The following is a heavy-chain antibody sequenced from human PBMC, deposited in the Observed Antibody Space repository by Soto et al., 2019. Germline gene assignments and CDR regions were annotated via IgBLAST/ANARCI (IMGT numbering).Heavy chain of an antibody. V-gene: IGHV5-51*01. CDR1: GYSFTTYW. J-gene: IGHJ5*02. CDR2: IYPGDSDT. D-gene: IGHD2-21*01. Sequence: GESLKISCKGAGYSFTTYWIAWVRQMPGKGLEWMGLIYPGDSDTRYNPSFQGQVTISADKSINTAYLEWTSLKASDTAKYYCSRHGFSQHLVVDTERFDPWGQGTLVTVSS. CDR3: SRHGFSQHLVVDTERFDP.